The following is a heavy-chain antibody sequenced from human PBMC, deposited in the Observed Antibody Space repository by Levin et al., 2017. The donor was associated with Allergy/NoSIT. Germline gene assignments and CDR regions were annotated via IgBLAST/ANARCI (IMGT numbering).Heavy chain of an antibody. Sequence: SVKVSCKASGGTFSSYAISWVRQAPGQGLEWMGGIIPIFGTANYAQKFQGRVTITADKSTSTAYMELSSLRSEDTAVYYCARDGGAARWLQLGGTNWFDPWGQGTLVTVSS. CDR1: GGTFSSYA. V-gene: IGHV1-69*06. CDR3: ARDGGAARWLQLGGTNWFDP. D-gene: IGHD5-24*01. CDR2: IIPIFGTA. J-gene: IGHJ5*02.